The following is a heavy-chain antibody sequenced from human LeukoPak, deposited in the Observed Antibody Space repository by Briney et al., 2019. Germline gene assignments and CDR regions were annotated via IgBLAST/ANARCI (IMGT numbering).Heavy chain of an antibody. D-gene: IGHD3-10*01. CDR1: GFSFGSYG. CDR2: ITYDGSHK. Sequence: GGSLRLSCAASGFSFGSYGLYWVRQAPGKGLEWVALITYDGSHKYYADSVKGRFTISRDNSKSTLYLQMSSLRAEDTAIYYCAKRLSSTSSRGAFDVWGHGTVVTVSS. CDR3: AKRLSSTSSRGAFDV. V-gene: IGHV3-30*18. J-gene: IGHJ3*01.